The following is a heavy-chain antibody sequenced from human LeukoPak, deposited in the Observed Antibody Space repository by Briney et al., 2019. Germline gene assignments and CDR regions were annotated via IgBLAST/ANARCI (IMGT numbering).Heavy chain of an antibody. CDR3: AKVAPGYSSGWYNDY. CDR2: ISSSSYI. V-gene: IGHV3-21*04. J-gene: IGHJ4*02. Sequence: GGSLSLSCAAAGFTFSSYSMNWVRQATGKGLEWVSSISSSSYIYYADSVKGRFTISRDNAKNSLYLQMNSLRAEDTAVYYCAKVAPGYSSGWYNDYWGQGTLVTVSS. D-gene: IGHD6-19*01. CDR1: GFTFSSYS.